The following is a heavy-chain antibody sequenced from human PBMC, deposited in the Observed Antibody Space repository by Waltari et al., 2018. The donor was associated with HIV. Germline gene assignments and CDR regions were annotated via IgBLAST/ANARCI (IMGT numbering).Heavy chain of an antibody. Sequence: EVQLVESGGGLIQPGGSLRLSCAASGFHVRSHYMSWVRQAPGKGLEWVSVIYSSGKTYYADSVKGRFTISRDNSKNTLYLQMNRLRVEDTAVYYCDMYYYDSSGYSAAVWGQGTTVTVSS. D-gene: IGHD3-22*01. V-gene: IGHV3-53*01. CDR3: DMYYYDSSGYSAAV. CDR1: GFHVRSHY. CDR2: IYSSGKT. J-gene: IGHJ6*02.